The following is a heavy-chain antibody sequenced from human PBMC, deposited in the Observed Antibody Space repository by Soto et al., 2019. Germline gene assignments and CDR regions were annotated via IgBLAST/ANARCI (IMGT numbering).Heavy chain of an antibody. J-gene: IGHJ6*02. V-gene: IGHV1-2*04. CDR3: ARGVRGVEMATITGYYYYGMDV. Sequence: GASVKVSCKASGYTFTGYYMHWVRQAPGQGLEWMGWINPNSGGTNYAQKFQGWVTMTRDTSISTAYMELSRLRSDDTAVYYCARGVRGVEMATITGYYYYGMDVWGQGTTVTVSS. CDR2: INPNSGGT. D-gene: IGHD5-12*01. CDR1: GYTFTGYY.